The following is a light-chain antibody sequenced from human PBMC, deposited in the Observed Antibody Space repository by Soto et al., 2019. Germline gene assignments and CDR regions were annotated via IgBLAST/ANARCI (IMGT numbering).Light chain of an antibody. Sequence: EIVLTQSPATLSLSPGDRATLSCRASQSVSNFLAWYQQKPGQAPRLLIYDASNRATGIPARFSCGGSGTDFTLTISSLEPEDFAVYYCQVRSNWPTWTFGQGTKVEI. CDR2: DAS. V-gene: IGKV3-11*01. CDR3: QVRSNWPTWT. J-gene: IGKJ1*01. CDR1: QSVSNF.